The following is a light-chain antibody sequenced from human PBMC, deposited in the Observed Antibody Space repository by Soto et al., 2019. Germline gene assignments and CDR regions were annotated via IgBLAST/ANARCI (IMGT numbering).Light chain of an antibody. CDR3: QVWDGSSNHWV. V-gene: IGLV3-21*02. CDR2: DDS. J-gene: IGLJ3*02. Sequence: SYELAQSPSVSVAPGQTARITCGGNNIGSKSVHWYQQKPGQAPVLVVYDDSDRPSGIPEQFSGSKSGNTATLTISRVEAGDEADYYCQVWDGSSNHWVFGGGTKLTVL. CDR1: NIGSKS.